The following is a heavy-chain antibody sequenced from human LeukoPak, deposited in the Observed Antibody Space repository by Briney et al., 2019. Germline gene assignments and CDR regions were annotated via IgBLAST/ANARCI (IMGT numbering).Heavy chain of an antibody. CDR2: INSDGSEG. D-gene: IGHD1-7*01. CDR1: GFTFSGFW. Sequence: GGSLRLSCAVSGFTFSGFWMSWSRQAPGKGLEWVASINSDGSEGYYADVVKGRFTISRDNAKNSLYLQINSLRAEDTAVYFCVRDRNYFEALQRSYWGQGTLVTVSS. J-gene: IGHJ4*02. CDR3: VRDRNYFEALQRSY. V-gene: IGHV3-7*03.